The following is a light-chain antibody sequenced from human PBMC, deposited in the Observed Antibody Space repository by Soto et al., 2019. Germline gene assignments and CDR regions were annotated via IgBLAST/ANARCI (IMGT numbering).Light chain of an antibody. J-gene: IGKJ4*01. CDR1: QSVLYSSNNKNY. CDR2: WAS. Sequence: DIVMTQSPDSLAVSLGERATINCKSSQSVLYSSNNKNYLAWYQQKPGQPPKLLIYWASTRESGVPDRFSGSGSGTDFTPTISSLQAEDVAVYYCQQYYTTPLTFGGGTKVDIX. V-gene: IGKV4-1*01. CDR3: QQYYTTPLT.